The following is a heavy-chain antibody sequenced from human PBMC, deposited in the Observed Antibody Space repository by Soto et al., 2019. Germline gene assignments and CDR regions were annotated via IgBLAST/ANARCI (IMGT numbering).Heavy chain of an antibody. CDR2: IYHSGST. CDR1: GGSISSGGYS. J-gene: IGHJ6*02. CDR3: GRGPWGSGGYDCYGGMDV. D-gene: IGHD3-10*01. V-gene: IGHV4-30-2*01. Sequence: SETLSLTCAVSGGSISSGGYSWSWIRQPPGKGLEWIGYIYHSGSTYYNPSLKSRVTISVDRSNNQFSLKLSSVTAADTAVYYCGRGPWGSGGYDCYGGMDVWGQGTTVTVSS.